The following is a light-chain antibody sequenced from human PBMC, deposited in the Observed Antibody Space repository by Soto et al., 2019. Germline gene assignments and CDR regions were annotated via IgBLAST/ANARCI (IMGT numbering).Light chain of an antibody. CDR3: QQRSNWPPIT. Sequence: EIVLTQSPGTLSLSPGERATLSCRASQSVSSYLAWYQQKPGQAPRLLIYDASNRATGIPARFSGSGSGTDFTLTISSLEPEDFAVYYCQQRSNWPPITFGQGTRWSL. V-gene: IGKV3-11*01. J-gene: IGKJ5*01. CDR2: DAS. CDR1: QSVSSY.